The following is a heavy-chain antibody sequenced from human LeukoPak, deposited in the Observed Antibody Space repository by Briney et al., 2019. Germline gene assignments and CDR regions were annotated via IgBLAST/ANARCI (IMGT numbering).Heavy chain of an antibody. J-gene: IGHJ4*02. CDR1: GFTFSSYW. Sequence: GGSLRLSCAASGFTFSSYWMHWVRQAPGKGLVWVSRINTDGSSTSYADSVKGRFTISRDNAKNTLYLQMNSLRAEDTAVYYCASREYYYDSSGYYPSFGYWGQGTLATVSS. V-gene: IGHV3-74*01. D-gene: IGHD3-22*01. CDR2: INTDGSST. CDR3: ASREYYYDSSGYYPSFGY.